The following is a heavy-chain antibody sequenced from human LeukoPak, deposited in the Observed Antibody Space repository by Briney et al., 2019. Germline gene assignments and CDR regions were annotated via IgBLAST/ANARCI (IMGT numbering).Heavy chain of an antibody. V-gene: IGHV3-23*01. CDR2: ISGSGGNT. CDR3: AKDHYYGRIFQH. D-gene: IGHD3-10*02. Sequence: GGSLRLSCAASGFTFSSYGMSWVRQAPGKGLEWVSGISGSGGNTYYADSVKGRFTIYRDNSKNTLYVQMNSLRAEDTAVYYCAKDHYYGRIFQHWGQGTLVTVSS. J-gene: IGHJ1*01. CDR1: GFTFSSYG.